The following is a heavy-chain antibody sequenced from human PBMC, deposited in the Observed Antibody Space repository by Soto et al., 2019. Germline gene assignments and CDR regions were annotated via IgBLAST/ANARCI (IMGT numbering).Heavy chain of an antibody. CDR2: TYYRSKWYN. CDR3: ARDNRHKQWLVIDWFDP. J-gene: IGHJ5*02. D-gene: IGHD6-19*01. CDR1: GDSVSSNSAA. V-gene: IGHV6-1*01. Sequence: SETLSLTCAISGDSVSSNSAAWNWIRQSPSRGLEWLGRTYYRSKWYNDYAVSVKSRITINPDTSKNQFSLRLNSVTPEDTAVYYCARDNRHKQWLVIDWFDPWGQGTLVTVSS.